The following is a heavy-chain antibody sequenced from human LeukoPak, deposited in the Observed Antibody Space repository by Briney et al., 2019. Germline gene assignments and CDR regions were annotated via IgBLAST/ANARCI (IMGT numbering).Heavy chain of an antibody. CDR2: INSDGSST. Sequence: QPGGSLRLSCAASGFTFSSYAMSWVHQAPGKGLVWVSRINSDGSSTRYADSVKGRFTISRDNAKNTLFLQMNSLRAEDTAVYYCARGSKVRGVIPHDYWGQGTLVTVSS. D-gene: IGHD3-10*01. J-gene: IGHJ4*02. V-gene: IGHV3-74*01. CDR1: GFTFSSYA. CDR3: ARGSKVRGVIPHDY.